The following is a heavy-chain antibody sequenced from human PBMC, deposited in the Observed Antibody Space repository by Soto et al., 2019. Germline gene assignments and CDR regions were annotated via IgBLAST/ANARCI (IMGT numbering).Heavy chain of an antibody. Sequence: GESLKISCKGSGYSFTSYWIGWVRQMPGKGLEWMGIIYPGDSDTRYSPSFQGQVTISADKSISTAYLQWSSLKASDTAMYYCARRYSSSPSSLYYFDYWGQGTLVTVSS. J-gene: IGHJ4*02. CDR2: IYPGDSDT. V-gene: IGHV5-51*01. CDR1: GYSFTSYW. CDR3: ARRYSSSPSSLYYFDY. D-gene: IGHD6-6*01.